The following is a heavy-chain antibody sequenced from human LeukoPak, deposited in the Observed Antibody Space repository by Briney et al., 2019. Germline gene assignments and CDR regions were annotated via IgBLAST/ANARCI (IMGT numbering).Heavy chain of an antibody. CDR3: ARGSFRYYYGSGSYPRFDY. V-gene: IGHV1-69*13. Sequence: SVKVSCTASGGTFSSYAISWVRQAPGQGLEWMGRIIPIFGTANYAQKFQGRVTITADESTSTAYMELSSLRSEDTAVYYCARGSFRYYYGSGSYPRFDYWGQGTLVTVSS. CDR2: IIPIFGTA. D-gene: IGHD3-10*01. J-gene: IGHJ4*02. CDR1: GGTFSSYA.